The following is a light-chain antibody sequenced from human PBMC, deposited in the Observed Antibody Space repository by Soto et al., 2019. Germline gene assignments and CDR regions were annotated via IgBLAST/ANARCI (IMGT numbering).Light chain of an antibody. J-gene: IGLJ2*01. CDR1: SSNIGAGYD. CDR3: QSYDSSLSHVV. V-gene: IGLV1-40*01. Sequence: QSVLTQPPSVSGAPGQRVTISCTGSSSNIGAGYDVRWYQQLPGTAPKLLIHGNSNRPSGVPDRFSGSKSGTSASLAIPGLQAEDEADYYSQSYDSSLSHVVFGGGTKLTVL. CDR2: GNS.